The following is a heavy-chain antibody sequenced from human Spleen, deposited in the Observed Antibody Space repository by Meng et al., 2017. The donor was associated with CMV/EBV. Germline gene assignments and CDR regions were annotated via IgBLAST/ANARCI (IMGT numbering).Heavy chain of an antibody. CDR3: ARDWGEEEGAFDI. CDR1: GFTCTDYY. Sequence: SGFTCTDYYMTWIRQAPGKGLEWVSYIYSSGTTMYYADSVKGRFTVSRDNARNSLYLQMNSLTADDTAVYYCARDWGEEEGAFDIWGQGTLVTVSS. CDR2: IYSSGTTM. V-gene: IGHV3-11*01. J-gene: IGHJ3*02. D-gene: IGHD3-16*01.